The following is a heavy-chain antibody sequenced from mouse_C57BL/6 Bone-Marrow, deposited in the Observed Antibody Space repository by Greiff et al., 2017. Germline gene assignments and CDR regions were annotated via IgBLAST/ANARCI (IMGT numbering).Heavy chain of an antibody. D-gene: IGHD1-1*01. J-gene: IGHJ3*01. V-gene: IGHV5-9*01. Sequence: EVKLVESGGGLVKPGGSLKLSCAASGFTFSSYTMSWVRQTPEKRLEWVATISGGGGNTYYPDSVKGRFTISRDNAKNTLYLQMSSLRSEDTALYYCARHGTYGSRGAWFAYWGQGTLVTVSA. CDR2: ISGGGGNT. CDR1: GFTFSSYT. CDR3: ARHGTYGSRGAWFAY.